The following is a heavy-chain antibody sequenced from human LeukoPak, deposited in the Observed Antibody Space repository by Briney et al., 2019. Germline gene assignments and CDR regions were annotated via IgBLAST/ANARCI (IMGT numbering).Heavy chain of an antibody. CDR3: ARDQSTGGDYWYFDL. D-gene: IGHD2-8*02. Sequence: PGGSLRLSCAASGFTFSSYWMSWVRQAPGKGLEWVANIKQDGSEKYYVDSVKGRFTISRDNAKNSLYLQMNSLRAADTAVYYCARDQSTGGDYWYFDLWGRGTLVTVSS. V-gene: IGHV3-7*01. CDR1: GFTFSSYW. J-gene: IGHJ2*01. CDR2: IKQDGSEK.